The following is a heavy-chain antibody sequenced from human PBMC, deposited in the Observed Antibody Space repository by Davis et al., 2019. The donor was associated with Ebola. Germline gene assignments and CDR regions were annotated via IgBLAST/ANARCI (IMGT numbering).Heavy chain of an antibody. J-gene: IGHJ4*02. Sequence: AASVKVSCKASGYTFISYDINWVRQATGQGLEWMGWMNPNSGNTGYAQKFQGRVTMTRNTSISTAYMELSSLRSEDTAVYYCARGAIAVAGIDYWGQGTLVTVSS. CDR1: GYTFISYD. V-gene: IGHV1-8*01. CDR3: ARGAIAVAGIDY. CDR2: MNPNSGNT. D-gene: IGHD6-19*01.